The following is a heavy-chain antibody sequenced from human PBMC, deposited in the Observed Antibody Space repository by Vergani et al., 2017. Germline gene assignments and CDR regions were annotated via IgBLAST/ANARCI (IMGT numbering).Heavy chain of an antibody. CDR2: ISYDGTQK. Sequence: QVHLVESGGGVVQPGRSLRLSCVVSGFTSSYYGMHWVRQAPGKGLEWVAVISYDGTQKYYAESVKGRFTISRDNSKSTLYLQMNSLRTEDTAVYYCATNSCGTPGCQIGYFREWGQGTLVTVSS. V-gene: IGHV3-30*03. D-gene: IGHD1-1*01. J-gene: IGHJ1*01. CDR1: GFTSSYYG. CDR3: ATNSCGTPGCQIGYFRE.